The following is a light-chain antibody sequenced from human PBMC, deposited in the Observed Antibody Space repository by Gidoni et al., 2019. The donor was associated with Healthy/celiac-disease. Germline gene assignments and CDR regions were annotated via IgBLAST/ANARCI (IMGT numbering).Light chain of an antibody. V-gene: IGLV2-14*01. CDR1: SSDVGGYNY. CDR2: EVS. Sequence: QSALTQPASASGSPVQSITISCTGTSSDVGGYNYVSWYQQHPGKAPKLMIYEVSNRPSGVSNRFSGSKSGNTASLTISGLQAEDEADYYCSSYTSSSTLGVFGGGTKLTVL. CDR3: SSYTSSSTLGV. J-gene: IGLJ3*02.